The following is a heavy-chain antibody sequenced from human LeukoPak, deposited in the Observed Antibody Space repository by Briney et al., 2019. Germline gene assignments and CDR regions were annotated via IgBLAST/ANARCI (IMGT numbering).Heavy chain of an antibody. V-gene: IGHV1-46*01. Sequence: ASVKVSCKASGYTFTSYYMHWVRQAPGQGLEWMGIINPSGGSTNYAQKFQGRVTITADESTSTAYMELSSLRSKDTAVYYCARAVEYSWRYFDYWGQGTLVTVSS. CDR1: GYTFTSYY. D-gene: IGHD6-6*01. CDR2: INPSGGST. CDR3: ARAVEYSWRYFDY. J-gene: IGHJ4*02.